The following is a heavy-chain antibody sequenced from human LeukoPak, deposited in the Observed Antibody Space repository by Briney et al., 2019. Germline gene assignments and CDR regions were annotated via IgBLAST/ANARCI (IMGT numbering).Heavy chain of an antibody. V-gene: IGHV4-34*01. CDR3: ARVPHYYDSSGYYYWFDP. J-gene: IGHJ5*02. Sequence: SETLSLTCAVYGGSFSGYYWSWIRQPPGKGLEWIGEINHSGSTYYNPSLKSRVTISVDRSKNQFSLKLSSVTAADTAVYYCARVPHYYDSSGYYYWFDPWGQGTLVTVSS. D-gene: IGHD3-22*01. CDR1: GGSFSGYY. CDR2: INHSGST.